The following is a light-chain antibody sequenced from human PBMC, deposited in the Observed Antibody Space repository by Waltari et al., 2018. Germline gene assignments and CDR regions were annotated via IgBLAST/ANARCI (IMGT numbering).Light chain of an antibody. Sequence: QSALTQPAPVSGSLGQSITLSCTGTSSDIGGYKFFSWYQQHPGLAPKLIIYDVSNRPSGVSDRFSGSKSGNTASLTISGLQAEDAADYYCNSYTSTTTPVFGGGTKVTVL. CDR2: DVS. CDR3: NSYTSTTTPV. J-gene: IGLJ3*02. CDR1: SSDIGGYKF. V-gene: IGLV2-14*03.